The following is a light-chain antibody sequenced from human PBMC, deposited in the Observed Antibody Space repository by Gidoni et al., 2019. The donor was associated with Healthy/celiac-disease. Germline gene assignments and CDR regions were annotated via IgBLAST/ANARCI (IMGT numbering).Light chain of an antibody. V-gene: IGKV3-20*01. J-gene: IGKJ3*01. CDR3: QQYGSSFET. Sequence: EIVLTQSPGTLSLSPGERATLSCRASQSVSSSYLAWYQQKPGQAPRLLIYGASSRATGIPDRFSGSGSGTDFTLTISRLEPEDFAVYYCQQYGSSFETFGPXTKVDIK. CDR1: QSVSSSY. CDR2: GAS.